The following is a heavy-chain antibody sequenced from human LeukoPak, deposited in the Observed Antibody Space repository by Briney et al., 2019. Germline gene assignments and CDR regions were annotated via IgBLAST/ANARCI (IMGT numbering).Heavy chain of an antibody. Sequence: PGGSLRLSCAASRFTFSSYWMHWVRQAPGKGLAWVSRINSDGSSTSYADSVKGRFTISRDNAMNTLYLQMNSLRAEDTAVYYCASENTYYDFWSGRHREYYFDYWGQGTLVTVSS. CDR3: ASENTYYDFWSGRHREYYFDY. CDR2: INSDGSST. J-gene: IGHJ4*02. V-gene: IGHV3-74*01. D-gene: IGHD3-3*01. CDR1: RFTFSSYW.